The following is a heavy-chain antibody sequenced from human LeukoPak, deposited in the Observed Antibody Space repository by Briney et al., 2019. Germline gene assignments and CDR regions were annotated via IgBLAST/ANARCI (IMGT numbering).Heavy chain of an antibody. D-gene: IGHD4-17*01. V-gene: IGHV3-11*06. Sequence: GGSLRLSCAASGFTFSDYYMSWIRQAPGKGLEWVSYISSSSSYTNYADSVKGRFTISRDNAKNTLYLQMNSLRAEDTAVYYCARAMTTLPLFFDYWGQGTLVTVSS. CDR2: ISSSSSYT. J-gene: IGHJ4*02. CDR3: ARAMTTLPLFFDY. CDR1: GFTFSDYY.